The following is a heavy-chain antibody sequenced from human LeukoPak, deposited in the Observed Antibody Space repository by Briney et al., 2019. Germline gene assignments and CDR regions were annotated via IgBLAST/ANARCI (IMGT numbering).Heavy chain of an antibody. CDR1: GFTFSTYS. Sequence: GSLRLSCAASGFTFSTYSMIWVRQAPGKGLECISYISSSSGTIYYADSVKGRFTISRGNAKNSLHLQMNSLRAEDTAVYYCARDVVGSDYWGQGTLVTVSS. CDR2: ISSSSGTI. V-gene: IGHV3-48*01. CDR3: ARDVVGSDY. D-gene: IGHD6-25*01. J-gene: IGHJ4*02.